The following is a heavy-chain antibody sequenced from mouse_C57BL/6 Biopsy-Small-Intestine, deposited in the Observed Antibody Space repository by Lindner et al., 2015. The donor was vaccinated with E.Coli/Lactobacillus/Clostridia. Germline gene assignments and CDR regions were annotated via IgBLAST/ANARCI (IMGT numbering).Heavy chain of an antibody. CDR2: INPSTGGT. J-gene: IGHJ2*01. V-gene: IGHV1-42*01. Sequence: VQLQESGPELVKPGASVKISCKASGYSFTGYFVNWVKQSPEKSLEWIGEINPSTGGTTYNQKFKAKATLTADKSSRTVYMQLMGLTSEDSAVYYCARSHAEGDYWGQGTTLTVSS. CDR3: ARSHAEGDY. CDR1: GYSFTGYF.